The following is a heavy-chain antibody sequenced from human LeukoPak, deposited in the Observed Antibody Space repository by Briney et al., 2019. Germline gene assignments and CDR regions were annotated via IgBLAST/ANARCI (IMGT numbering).Heavy chain of an antibody. CDR1: GGSVSSGSYY. J-gene: IGHJ5*02. CDR2: IYYSGST. D-gene: IGHD3-22*01. CDR3: ARVYYYDSSGYYYEGRGFDP. V-gene: IGHV4-61*01. Sequence: SETLSLTCTVSGGSVSSGSYYWSWIRQPPGKGLEWIGYIYYSGSTNYNPSLKSRVTISVDTSMNQFSLKLSSVTAADTAVYYCARVYYYDSSGYYYEGRGFDPWGQGTLVTVSS.